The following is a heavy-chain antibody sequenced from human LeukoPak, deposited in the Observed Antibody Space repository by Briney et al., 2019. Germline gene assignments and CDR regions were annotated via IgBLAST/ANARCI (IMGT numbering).Heavy chain of an antibody. J-gene: IGHJ6*02. CDR3: ARDTPAGGDILTGYVNYYYYGMDV. Sequence: GSLRLSCAASGFTFSSYWMNWARQAPGKGLEWVASINHNGNVNYYVDSVKGRFTISRDNSKNTLYLQMNSLRAEDTAVYYCARDTPAGGDILTGYVNYYYYGMDVWGQGTTVTVSS. CDR2: INHNGNVN. D-gene: IGHD3-9*01. CDR1: GFTFSSYW. V-gene: IGHV3-7*01.